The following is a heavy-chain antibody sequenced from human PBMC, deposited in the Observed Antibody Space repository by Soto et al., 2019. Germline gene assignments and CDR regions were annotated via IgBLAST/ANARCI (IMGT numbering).Heavy chain of an antibody. CDR2: INPSGGST. V-gene: IGHV1-46*01. D-gene: IGHD3-16*01. Sequence: GASVKVSCKSSGDTFTSYYMHWVRQAPGQGLEWMGIINPSGGSTSYAQKFQGRVTMTRDTSTSTVYMELSSLRSEDTAVYYCARDLGTTFRAPNWFDPWGQGTLVTVSS. CDR3: ARDLGTTFRAPNWFDP. J-gene: IGHJ5*02. CDR1: GDTFTSYY.